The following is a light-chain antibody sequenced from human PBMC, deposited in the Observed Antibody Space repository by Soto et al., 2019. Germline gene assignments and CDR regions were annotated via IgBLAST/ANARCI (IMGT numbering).Light chain of an antibody. CDR3: SSYAASNNFYFV. J-gene: IGLJ3*02. CDR2: EVT. CDR1: SSDVGGYNY. Sequence: HSVLTHPPSASGSPGQSVTISCTGTSSDVGGYNYVSWYQQYPGRAPKLMIYEVTKRPSGVPDRFSGSKSGNTASLTVSGLQAEDEADYYCSSYAASNNFYFVFGGGTKLTVL. V-gene: IGLV2-8*01.